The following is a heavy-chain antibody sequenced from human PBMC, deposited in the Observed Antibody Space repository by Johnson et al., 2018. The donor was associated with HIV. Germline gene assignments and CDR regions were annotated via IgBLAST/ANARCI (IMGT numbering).Heavy chain of an antibody. V-gene: IGHV3-30-3*01. Sequence: HVQLVESGGGVVQPGRSLRLSCAASGFTFSSYAMHWVRQAPGKGLEWVAVISYDGSNKYYADSVKGRFTISRDSSKNKLYLQMNSLRAEDTAVYYCGRDINYSNYVTDAFDIWGQGTVVTVSS. J-gene: IGHJ3*02. CDR1: GFTFSSYA. CDR3: GRDINYSNYVTDAFDI. CDR2: ISYDGSNK. D-gene: IGHD4-11*01.